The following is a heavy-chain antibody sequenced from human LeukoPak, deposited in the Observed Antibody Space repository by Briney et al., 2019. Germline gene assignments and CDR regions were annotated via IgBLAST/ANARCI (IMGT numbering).Heavy chain of an antibody. J-gene: IGHJ5*02. V-gene: IGHV4-61*05. Sequence: PSETLSLTCTVSGGSISSSSYYWSWIRQPPGKGLEWIGYIYYSGSTNYNPSLKSRVTISVDTSKNQFSLKLTSVTASDTALYYCARRGSLHSPANPWGQGTLVTVSS. D-gene: IGHD4-23*01. CDR1: GGSISSSSYY. CDR3: ARRGSLHSPANP. CDR2: IYYSGST.